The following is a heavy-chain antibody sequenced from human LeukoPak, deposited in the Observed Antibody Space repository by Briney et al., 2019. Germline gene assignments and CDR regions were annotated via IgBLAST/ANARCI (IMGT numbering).Heavy chain of an antibody. CDR3: AKSPTYYDILTGYYSGYYFDY. J-gene: IGHJ4*02. CDR1: GFTFSSYA. D-gene: IGHD3-9*01. V-gene: IGHV3-23*01. CDR2: ISDSGGNK. Sequence: PGGSLRLSCAASGFTFSSYAMSWVRQAPGKGLEWVSAISDSGGNKYYADSVKGRYTISRDNSKNTLYLQMNSLRAEDTAVYYCAKSPTYYDILTGYYSGYYFDYWGQGTLVTVSS.